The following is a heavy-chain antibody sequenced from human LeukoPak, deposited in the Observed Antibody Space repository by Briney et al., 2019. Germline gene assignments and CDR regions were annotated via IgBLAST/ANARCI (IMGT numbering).Heavy chain of an antibody. CDR1: GGSISSYY. Sequence: PSETLSLTCTVSGGSISSYYWSWIPQPPVKGLEWIGYIYYSGSTNYNPSLKSRVTISVDTSKNQFSLKLSSVTAADTAVYYCARYDFWSGHTMDVWGQGTTVTVSS. CDR3: ARYDFWSGHTMDV. CDR2: IYYSGST. J-gene: IGHJ6*02. D-gene: IGHD3-3*01. V-gene: IGHV4-59*01.